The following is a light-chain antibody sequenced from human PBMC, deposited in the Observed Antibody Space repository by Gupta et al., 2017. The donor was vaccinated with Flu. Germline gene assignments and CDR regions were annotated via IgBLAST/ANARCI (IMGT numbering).Light chain of an antibody. Sequence: SPGQTASITCSGAKLGEKYVSWYQQKTGQSPVLVIDKDEKRPSGISERISGSNSGNTVTLTISGTQISDEADYYCQAWDSSSVAFGGGTRLTVL. V-gene: IGLV3-1*01. CDR1: KLGEKY. J-gene: IGLJ2*01. CDR2: KDE. CDR3: QAWDSSSVA.